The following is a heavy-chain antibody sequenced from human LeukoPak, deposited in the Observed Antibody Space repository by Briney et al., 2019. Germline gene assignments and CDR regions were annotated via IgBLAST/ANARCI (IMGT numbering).Heavy chain of an antibody. CDR1: GGSFSGYY. CDR2: INHSGST. D-gene: IGHD6-6*01. Sequence: PSETLSLTCAVYGGSFSGYYWSWIRQPPGKGLEWIGEINHSGSTNYNPSLKSRVTISVDTSKNQFSLKLSSVTAADTAVYSCARGRRGAARPHRIFSVWDYWGQGTLVTVSS. V-gene: IGHV4-34*01. CDR3: ARGRRGAARPHRIFSVWDY. J-gene: IGHJ4*02.